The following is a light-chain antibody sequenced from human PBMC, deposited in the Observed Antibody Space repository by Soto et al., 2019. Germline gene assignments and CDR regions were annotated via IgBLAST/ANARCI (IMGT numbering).Light chain of an antibody. CDR1: QSVSSY. CDR3: QQRSNWPT. J-gene: IGKJ1*01. Sequence: EIVLTQSPATLSLSPGERATLSCRASQSVSSYLLWYQQKPGQAPRLLIYDASNRATGIPARFSGSGSGTDFTLTISSLEPEDFAVYYCQQRSNWPTFGQGTKVDIK. V-gene: IGKV3-11*01. CDR2: DAS.